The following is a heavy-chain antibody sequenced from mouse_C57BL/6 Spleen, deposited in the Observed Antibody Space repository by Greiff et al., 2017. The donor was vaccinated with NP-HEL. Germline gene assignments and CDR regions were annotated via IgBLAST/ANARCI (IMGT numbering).Heavy chain of an antibody. CDR2: ISSGSSTI. V-gene: IGHV5-17*01. CDR3: ARIGPYYYGSSSYAMDY. J-gene: IGHJ4*01. CDR1: GFTFSDYG. Sequence: EVQGVESGGGLVKPGGSLKLSCAASGFTFSDYGMHWVRQAPEKGLEWVAYISSGSSTIYYADTVKGRFTISRDNAKNTLFLQMTSLRSEDTAMYYCARIGPYYYGSSSYAMDYWGQGTSVTVSS. D-gene: IGHD1-1*01.